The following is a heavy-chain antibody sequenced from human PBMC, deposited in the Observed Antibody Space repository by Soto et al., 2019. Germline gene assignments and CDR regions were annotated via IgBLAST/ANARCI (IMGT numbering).Heavy chain of an antibody. D-gene: IGHD3-22*01. CDR1: GGTFSSYA. V-gene: IGHV1-69*06. CDR3: ARRGIDYDSSGYYYFDY. J-gene: IGHJ4*02. Sequence: SVKVSCKASGGTFSSYAISWVRQAPGQGLEWMGGIIPIFGTANYAQKFQGRVTITADKSTSTAYMELSSLRSEDTAVYYCARRGIDYDSSGYYYFDYWGQGTLVTVS. CDR2: IIPIFGTA.